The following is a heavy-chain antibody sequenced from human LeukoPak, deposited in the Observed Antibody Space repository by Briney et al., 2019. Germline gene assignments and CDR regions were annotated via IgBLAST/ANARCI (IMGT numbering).Heavy chain of an antibody. CDR3: ARQGRELLKYYYYYYMDV. J-gene: IGHJ6*03. D-gene: IGHD1-26*01. CDR1: GYSFTSYW. Sequence: KPGESLKISCKGSGYSFTSYWIGWVRQMPGKGLEWMGIIYPGDSDTRYSPSFQGQVTISADKSISTAYLQWSSLKASDTAMYYCARQGRELLKYYYYYYMDVWGKGTTVTVSS. V-gene: IGHV5-51*01. CDR2: IYPGDSDT.